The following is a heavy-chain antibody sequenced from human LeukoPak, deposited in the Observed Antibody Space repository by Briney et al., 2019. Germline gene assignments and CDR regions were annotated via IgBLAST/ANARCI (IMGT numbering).Heavy chain of an antibody. J-gene: IGHJ4*02. CDR1: GXSISGYF. CDR3: ARYGMTSVTPWGFDY. Sequence: SETLSLTCTVSGXSISGYFWSWIRQPPGKGLEWIGYIYSSGTTTSNPSLRSRVTISVDSSRNQFSLRLTSVTAADTAVYYCARYGMTSVTPWGFDYWGQGTLVTVSS. V-gene: IGHV4-59*01. CDR2: IYSSGTT. D-gene: IGHD4-17*01.